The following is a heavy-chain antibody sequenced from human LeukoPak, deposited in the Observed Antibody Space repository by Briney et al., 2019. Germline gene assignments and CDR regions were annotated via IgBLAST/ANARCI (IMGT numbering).Heavy chain of an antibody. V-gene: IGHV3-23*01. CDR1: GFTFSSYA. D-gene: IGHD2-2*03. CDR3: AKDLDIVVVPAANAFDI. J-gene: IGHJ3*02. CDR2: ISGSGGST. Sequence: PGRSLRLSCAASGFTFSSYAMSWVRQAPGKGLEWVSAISGSGGSTYYADSVKGRFTISRDNSKNTLYLQMNSLRAEDTAVYYCAKDLDIVVVPAANAFDIWGQGTMVTVSS.